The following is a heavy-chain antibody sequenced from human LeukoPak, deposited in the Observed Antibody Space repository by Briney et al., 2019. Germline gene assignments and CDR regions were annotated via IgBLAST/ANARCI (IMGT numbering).Heavy chain of an antibody. CDR2: ISDNSGAI. Sequence: GGSLRLSCAASGFTFSDYGMIWVRQAPGKGLAWVSSISDNSGAIHYAESVKGRFTISRDNAKNSLYLQMNSLRAEDTAAYYCARELVGYCSGSTCYGWFDPWGQGTLVTVSS. CDR3: ARELVGYCSGSTCYGWFDP. D-gene: IGHD2-15*01. V-gene: IGHV3-21*06. J-gene: IGHJ5*02. CDR1: GFTFSDYG.